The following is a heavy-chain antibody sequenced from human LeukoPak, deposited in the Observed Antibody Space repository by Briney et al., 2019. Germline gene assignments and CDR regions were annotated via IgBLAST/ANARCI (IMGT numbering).Heavy chain of an antibody. CDR1: AGSISSYY. J-gene: IGHJ4*02. CDR2: INTSGGT. Sequence: SETLSLTCTVSAGSISSYYWNWIRQPAGKGLEWIGRINTSGGTSYNPSLKSRVTMSVDTSKNQFSLKLNSVTAADTAVYYCARDPFRSSFDSRGQGTLVTVSS. V-gene: IGHV4-4*07. CDR3: ARDPFRSSFDS. D-gene: IGHD1-26*01.